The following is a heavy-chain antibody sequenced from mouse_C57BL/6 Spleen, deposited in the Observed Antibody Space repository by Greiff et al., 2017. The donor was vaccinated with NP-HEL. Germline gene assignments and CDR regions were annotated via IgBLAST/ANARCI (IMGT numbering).Heavy chain of an antibody. CDR1: GFTFSDYY. D-gene: IGHD2-2*01. Sequence: EVKLVESEGGLVQPGSSMKLSCTASGFTFSDYYMAWVRQVPEKGLEWVANINYDGSGTYYLDSLKGRFILSRDNAKNILYLQMSSLKSEDTATYYCAREGYDGPFDYWGQGTTLTVSS. CDR3: AREGYDGPFDY. CDR2: INYDGSGT. V-gene: IGHV5-16*01. J-gene: IGHJ2*01.